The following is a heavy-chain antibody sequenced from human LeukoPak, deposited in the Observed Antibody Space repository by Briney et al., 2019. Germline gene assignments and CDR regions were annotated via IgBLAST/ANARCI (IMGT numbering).Heavy chain of an antibody. V-gene: IGHV1-69*13. CDR2: IIPIFGTA. D-gene: IGHD3-22*01. J-gene: IGHJ5*02. Sequence: GASVTVSCKASGGTFSSYAISWVRQAPGQGLERMGGIIPIFGTANYAQKFQGRVTITADESTSTAYMELSSLRSEDTAVYYCARDRRYYYDSSCSIGSYSVNWFDPWGQGTLVTVSS. CDR3: ARDRRYYYDSSCSIGSYSVNWFDP. CDR1: GGTFSSYA.